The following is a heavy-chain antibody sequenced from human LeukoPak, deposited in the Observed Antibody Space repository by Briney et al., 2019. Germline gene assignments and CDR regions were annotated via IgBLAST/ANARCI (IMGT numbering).Heavy chain of an antibody. J-gene: IGHJ4*02. Sequence: GASVKVSCKASGGTFSSYAISWVRQAPGQGLEWMGGIIPIFGTANYAQKFQGRVTITADESTSTAYMELSSLRSEDTAVYYCARQHWGGYDVFDYWGQGTLVTVSS. D-gene: IGHD5-12*01. CDR1: GGTFSSYA. V-gene: IGHV1-69*13. CDR2: IIPIFGTA. CDR3: ARQHWGGYDVFDY.